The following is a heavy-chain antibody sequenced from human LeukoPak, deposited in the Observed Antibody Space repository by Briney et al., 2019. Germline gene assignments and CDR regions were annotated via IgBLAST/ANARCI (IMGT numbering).Heavy chain of an antibody. CDR3: ARDATTAVGWVYMDV. J-gene: IGHJ6*03. V-gene: IGHV3-30*02. Sequence: QTGGSLRLSCAASGFTFSSYGMHWVRQAPGKGLEWVAFIRYDGSNKYYADSVKGRFTISRDNSKNTLYLQMNSLRVEDTALYFCARDATTAVGWVYMDVWGKGTTVTISS. CDR2: IRYDGSNK. CDR1: GFTFSSYG. D-gene: IGHD1-1*01.